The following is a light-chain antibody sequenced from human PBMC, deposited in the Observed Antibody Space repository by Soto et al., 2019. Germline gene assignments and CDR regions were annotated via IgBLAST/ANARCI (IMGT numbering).Light chain of an antibody. CDR1: SSDVGNYDL. Sequence: QSALTQPASVCGSPGQSITISCTGTSSDVGNYDLVSWYQQHPGKAPKLMIYEGSKRPSGVSNRFSGSKSGNTASLTISGLQAEDEADYYCCAYAGSSTYVFGTGTKVTVL. V-gene: IGLV2-23*01. CDR2: EGS. J-gene: IGLJ1*01. CDR3: CAYAGSSTYV.